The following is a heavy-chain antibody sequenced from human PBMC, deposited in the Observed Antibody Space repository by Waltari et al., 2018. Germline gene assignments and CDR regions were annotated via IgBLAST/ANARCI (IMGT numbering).Heavy chain of an antibody. CDR1: GGSISSYY. J-gene: IGHJ3*02. CDR2: IYTSGST. V-gene: IGHV4-4*07. Sequence: QVQLQESGPGLMKPSETLSLTCTVSGGSISSYYWSWIRQPAGKGLEWIGRIYTSGSTNYNPSLKSRVTMSVDTSKNQFSLKLSSVTAADTAVYYCARDLGSGWSGAFDIWGQGTMVTVSS. CDR3: ARDLGSGWSGAFDI. D-gene: IGHD6-19*01.